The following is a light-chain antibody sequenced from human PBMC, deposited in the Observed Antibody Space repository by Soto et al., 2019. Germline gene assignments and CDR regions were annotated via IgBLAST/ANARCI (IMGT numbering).Light chain of an antibody. CDR2: GAS. J-gene: IGKJ3*01. V-gene: IGKV1-9*01. CDR1: QGIGSY. Sequence: DIQLTQSPSFLSASVGDRVTITCRASQGIGSYLAWYQQKSGRAPKLLIYGASTLLSGVPSRFSGCGSGTDFSLSVRSQHPQDFATYHCHQLKSDATFTFGPGTKVDIK. CDR3: HQLKSDATFT.